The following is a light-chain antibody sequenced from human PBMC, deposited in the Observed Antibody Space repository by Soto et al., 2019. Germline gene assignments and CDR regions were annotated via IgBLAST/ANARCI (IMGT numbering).Light chain of an antibody. Sequence: VMTHSPVTLSVSPGETATLSCKASQNILRNLAWYQQKPGQPPRLLIYGASTRVTGIPARFSGNGSGTEFTLTISRLQSEDFEVYYCHQYNNWTTWTFCQGTKVEV. CDR2: GAS. J-gene: IGKJ1*01. CDR1: QNILRN. V-gene: IGKV3D-15*01. CDR3: HQYNNWTTWT.